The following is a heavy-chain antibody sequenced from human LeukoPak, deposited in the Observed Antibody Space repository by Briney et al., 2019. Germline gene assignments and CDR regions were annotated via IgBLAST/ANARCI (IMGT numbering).Heavy chain of an antibody. J-gene: IGHJ5*02. CDR3: ARERDRYFDWLMEFDP. V-gene: IGHV3-7*03. Sequence: GGSLRPSCAASGFTFSSYWMSWVRQAPGKGLEWVANIKQDGSEKYYVDSMKGRFTISRDNAKNSLYLQMNSLRAEDTAVYYCARERDRYFDWLMEFDPWGQETLVTVSS. CDR1: GFTFSSYW. D-gene: IGHD3-9*01. CDR2: IKQDGSEK.